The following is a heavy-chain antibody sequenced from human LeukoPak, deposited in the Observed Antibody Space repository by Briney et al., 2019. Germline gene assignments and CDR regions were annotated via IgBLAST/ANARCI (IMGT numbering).Heavy chain of an antibody. V-gene: IGHV4-31*03. CDR1: GGSISSGGYY. CDR2: IDYIGIT. CDR3: ARLDDYRSGWKSIDY. D-gene: IGHD6-19*01. J-gene: IGHJ4*02. Sequence: SQTLSLTCTVSGGSISSGGYYWSWIRQHPGKGLEWIGYIDYIGITYYNPSLKSRVTISVDTSKNQFSLKLSSVTAADTAVYYCARLDDYRSGWKSIDYWGQGTLVTVSS.